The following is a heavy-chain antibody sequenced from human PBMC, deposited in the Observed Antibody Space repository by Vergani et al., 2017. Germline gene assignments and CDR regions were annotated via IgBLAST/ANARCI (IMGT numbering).Heavy chain of an antibody. CDR1: GFSFTTYA. V-gene: IGHV3-23*01. Sequence: EVQLLESGGDLVQPGGSLRLSCAASGFSFTTYAMSWVRQAPGKGLEWVSTINTNGGYTRYGDSVKGRFTISRDNSKSTLYLQMNSLRAEDTAIYYCARARKFRFGVVWENWFDPWGQGTLVTVSS. CDR2: INTNGGYT. D-gene: IGHD3-3*01. J-gene: IGHJ5*02. CDR3: ARARKFRFGVVWENWFDP.